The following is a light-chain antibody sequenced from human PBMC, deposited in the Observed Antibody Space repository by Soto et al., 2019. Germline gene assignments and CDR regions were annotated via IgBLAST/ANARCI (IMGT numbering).Light chain of an antibody. CDR2: GAS. CDR1: QSVDSSF. V-gene: IGKV3-20*01. J-gene: IGKJ1*01. Sequence: EIVLTQSPGSLSLSPGERATLSCRASQSVDSSFFAWYQKKPDQAPRLLIYGASKRATGIPDRFSGSGSGTDFTLTISRLEPEDFAVYYCQQYVSSVTFGQGTKVEIK. CDR3: QQYVSSVT.